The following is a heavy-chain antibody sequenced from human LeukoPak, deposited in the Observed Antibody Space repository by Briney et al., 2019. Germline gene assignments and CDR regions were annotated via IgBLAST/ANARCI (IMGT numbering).Heavy chain of an antibody. CDR1: GFTFSSYE. D-gene: IGHD6-13*01. Sequence: GGSLRLSCAASGFTFSSYEMNWVRQAPGKGLEWVSYISSSGSTIYYADSVKGRFTISRDNAKNSLHLQMNSLRAEDTAVYYCAREYSSSWYWGQGTLVTVSS. CDR2: ISSSGSTI. J-gene: IGHJ4*02. CDR3: AREYSSSWY. V-gene: IGHV3-48*03.